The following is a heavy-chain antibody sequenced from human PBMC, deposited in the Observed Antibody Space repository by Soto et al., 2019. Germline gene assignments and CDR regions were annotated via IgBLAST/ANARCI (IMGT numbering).Heavy chain of an antibody. V-gene: IGHV1-8*01. CDR3: ARERITMIVVVIRSDGMDV. Sequence: ASVKVSCKASGYTFTSYDINWVRQATGQGLEWMGWMNPNSGNTGYAQKFQGRVTMTRNTSISTAYMELSSLRSEDTAVYYCARERITMIVVVIRSDGMDVWGQGTTVTVSS. D-gene: IGHD3-22*01. CDR1: GYTFTSYD. CDR2: MNPNSGNT. J-gene: IGHJ6*02.